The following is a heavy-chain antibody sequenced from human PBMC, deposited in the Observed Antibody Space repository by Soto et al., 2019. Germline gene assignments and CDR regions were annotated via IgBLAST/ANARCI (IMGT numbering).Heavy chain of an antibody. Sequence: GALVQVSWKAAGGGLSGYSSVWGRKNTGQGLEWMGGIIPIFGTANYAQKFQGRVTITADESTSTAYMGLSSLRSEDTAVYYCAIEYSSSPPYYPIGYWGQGTLVTVSS. V-gene: IGHV1-69*13. CDR2: IIPIFGTA. CDR3: AIEYSSSPPYYPIGY. CDR1: GGGLSGYS. J-gene: IGHJ4*02. D-gene: IGHD6-6*01.